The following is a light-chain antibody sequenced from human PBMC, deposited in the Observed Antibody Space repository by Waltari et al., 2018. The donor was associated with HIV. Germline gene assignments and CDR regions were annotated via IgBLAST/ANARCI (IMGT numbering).Light chain of an antibody. CDR2: EVS. J-gene: IGLJ1*01. V-gene: IGLV2-14*01. CDR3: SSYISTTTL. CDR1: RRHICYSTY. Sequence: SAPPQPASASRSPGHSHTIPCPGTRRHICYSTYASWYQQSPGKAPKLMIYEVSNRPSGVSNRFSGSKSGNTASLTISGLQAEDEADYYCSSYISTTTLFGTGTKVTVL.